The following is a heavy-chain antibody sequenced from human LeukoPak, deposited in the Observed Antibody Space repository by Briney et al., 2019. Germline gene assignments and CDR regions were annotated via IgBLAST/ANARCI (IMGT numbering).Heavy chain of an antibody. CDR1: GFTFSSYA. CDR2: IIGGGGST. V-gene: IGHV3-23*01. CDR3: ANDAMTPGAYYSYYMDV. Sequence: GGSLRLSCAASGFTFSSYAMSWVRQAPGKGLEWVSAIIGGGGSTYYAASVKGRFTISRDNSKNTLYLQMNRLRAEDTAVYYCANDAMTPGAYYSYYMDVWGKGTTVTVSS. J-gene: IGHJ6*03.